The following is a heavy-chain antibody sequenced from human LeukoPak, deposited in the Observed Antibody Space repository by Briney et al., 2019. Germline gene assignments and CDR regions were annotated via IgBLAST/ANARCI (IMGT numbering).Heavy chain of an antibody. V-gene: IGHV3-30-3*01. CDR2: ISYDGSNK. J-gene: IGHJ4*02. CDR1: GFTFSSYA. D-gene: IGHD5-24*01. Sequence: PGGSLRLSCAASGFTFSSYAMHWVRQAPGKGLEWVAVISYDGSNKCYADSVKGRFTISRDNSKNTLYLQMNSLRAEDTAVYYCARGGGGGYNRFDYWGQGTLVTVSS. CDR3: ARGGGGGYNRFDY.